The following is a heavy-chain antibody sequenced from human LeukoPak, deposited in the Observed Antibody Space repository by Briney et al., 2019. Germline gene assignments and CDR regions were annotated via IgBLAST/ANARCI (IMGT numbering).Heavy chain of an antibody. CDR1: GFTFSSYP. Sequence: GGSLRLSCAASGFTFSSYPMNWVRQAPGKGLEWVSSISSSSTYTFYADSVKGRFTISRDNAKNSLYMQMNSLRAEDTAVYYCAREAAFDMWGQGTMVTVSS. J-gene: IGHJ3*02. CDR2: ISSSSTYT. V-gene: IGHV3-21*06. CDR3: AREAAFDM.